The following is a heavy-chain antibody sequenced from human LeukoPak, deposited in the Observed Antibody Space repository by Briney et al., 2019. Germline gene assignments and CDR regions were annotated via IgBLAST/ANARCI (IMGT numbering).Heavy chain of an antibody. J-gene: IGHJ3*02. D-gene: IGHD1-1*01. CDR2: ITGDDYT. V-gene: IGHV3-23*01. Sequence: PGGSLRLSCAASGFIFNQHAMSRVRQAPGKGLEWVSSITGDDYTFYAASVKGQFTISRDNSKNTLYLQMSSLRVEDSAIYFCARETLDRRLALDIWGQGTRVSVSS. CDR3: ARETLDRRLALDI. CDR1: GFIFNQHA.